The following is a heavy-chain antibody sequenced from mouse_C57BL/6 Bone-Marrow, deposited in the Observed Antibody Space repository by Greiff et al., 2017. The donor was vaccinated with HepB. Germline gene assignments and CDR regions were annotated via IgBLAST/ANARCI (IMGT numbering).Heavy chain of an antibody. D-gene: IGHD1-1*01. CDR2: INPNNGGT. J-gene: IGHJ4*01. CDR1: GYTFTDYY. CDR3: ASTTTVPDYYAMDY. Sequence: EVQLQQSGPELVKPGASVKISCKASGYTFTDYYMNWVKQSHGKSLEWIGAINPNNGGTSYNQKFKGKATLTVDKSSSTAYMELRSLTSEDSAVYYCASTTTVPDYYAMDYWGQGTSVTVSS. V-gene: IGHV1-26*01.